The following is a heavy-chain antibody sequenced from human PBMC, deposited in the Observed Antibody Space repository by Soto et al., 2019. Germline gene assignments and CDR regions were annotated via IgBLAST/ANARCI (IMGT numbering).Heavy chain of an antibody. V-gene: IGHV2-5*02. CDR3: ERRWGSGNDFNWCFDL. Sequence: QITLKESGPTLVKPTQTLTLTCTFSGFSLRSSAVGVGWIRQPPGKALEWLALIYWDDDKRYSPSLKSRLTIPKDTSKTQVVLTMTNMDPVDTATYYCERRWGSGNDFNWCFDLWGRGTLVTVSS. D-gene: IGHD5-12*01. CDR2: IYWDDDK. J-gene: IGHJ2*01. CDR1: GFSLRSSAVG.